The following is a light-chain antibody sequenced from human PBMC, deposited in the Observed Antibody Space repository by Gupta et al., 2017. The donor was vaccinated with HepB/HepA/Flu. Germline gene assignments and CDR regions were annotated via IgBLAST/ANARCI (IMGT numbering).Light chain of an antibody. Sequence: SSELTQDPAVSVALGQTVRITCQGDSLRRYYASWYQQKPGQAPVLVIYERNNRPSGIPDRFSGYSSGKKAYLNIHGAQAEDEADYYCNYRDGSGKHRVFGGGTKMTVL. V-gene: IGLV3-19*01. J-gene: IGLJ2*01. CDR3: NYRDGSGKHRV. CDR2: ERN. CDR1: SLRRYY.